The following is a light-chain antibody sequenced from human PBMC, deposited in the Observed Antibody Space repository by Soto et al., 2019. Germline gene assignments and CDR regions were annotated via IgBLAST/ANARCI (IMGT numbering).Light chain of an antibody. V-gene: IGKV3-11*01. J-gene: IGKJ1*01. CDR1: QSVSSY. CDR3: QQRSNWPPT. CDR2: DAS. Sequence: EIVLTQSPATLSLSPGERATLSCRASQSVSSYLAWYQQKPGQAPRLLIYDASNRATGIPARLSGSGSGTDFTLTINSLEPEDFAVYYCQQRSNWPPTFGQGTKVEIK.